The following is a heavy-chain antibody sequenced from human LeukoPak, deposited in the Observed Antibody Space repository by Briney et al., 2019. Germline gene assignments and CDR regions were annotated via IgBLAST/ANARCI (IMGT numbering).Heavy chain of an antibody. CDR3: AKDMGFLEWFDY. Sequence: PGRSLRLSCAASGFTFSSYGMHWVRQAPGKGLEWVVVISYDGSNKYYADSVKGRFTISRDNSKNTLYLQMNSLRAEDTAVYYCAKDMGFLEWFDYWGQGTLVTVSS. CDR1: GFTFSSYG. CDR2: ISYDGSNK. V-gene: IGHV3-30*18. J-gene: IGHJ4*02. D-gene: IGHD3-3*01.